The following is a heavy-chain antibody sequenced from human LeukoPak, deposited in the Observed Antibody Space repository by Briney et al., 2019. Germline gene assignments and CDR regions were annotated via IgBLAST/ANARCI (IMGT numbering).Heavy chain of an antibody. Sequence: PGGSLRLSCAASGFTFSSYSMNWVRQAPGKGLEWVSYISSSSSTIYYADSVKGRFTISRDNAKNSLYLQMNSLRAEDTAVYYCAGAYCGGDCYSGRTFDIWGQGTMVTVSS. J-gene: IGHJ3*02. CDR1: GFTFSSYS. D-gene: IGHD2-21*02. CDR3: AGAYCGGDCYSGRTFDI. CDR2: ISSSSSTI. V-gene: IGHV3-48*01.